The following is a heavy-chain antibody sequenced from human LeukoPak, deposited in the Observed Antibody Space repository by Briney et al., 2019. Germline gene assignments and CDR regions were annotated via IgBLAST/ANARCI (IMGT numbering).Heavy chain of an antibody. CDR2: MYYRGNT. J-gene: IGHJ4*02. CDR1: GGSIRSYY. Sequence: ASETLSLTCTVSGGSIRSYYWSWIRQPPGKGLEWIGYMYYRGNTNYNPSLKSRVTISVDTSKNQFSLKLSSVTAADTAVYYCARLAVRGATARAIDYWGQGTLVTVSS. D-gene: IGHD3-10*01. V-gene: IGHV4-59*01. CDR3: ARLAVRGATARAIDY.